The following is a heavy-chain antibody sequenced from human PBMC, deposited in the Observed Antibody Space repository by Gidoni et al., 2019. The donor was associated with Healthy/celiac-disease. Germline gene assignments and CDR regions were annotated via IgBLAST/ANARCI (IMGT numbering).Heavy chain of an antibody. CDR3: VKEDLGSPGGLNY. CDR1: GFTFSSYA. D-gene: IGHD6-13*01. Sequence: EVQLVESGGGLVQPGGSLRLSCSASGFTFSSYAMHWVRQAPGKGLEYVSAISSNGGSTYYADSVKGRFTISRDNSKNTLYLQMSSLRAEDTAVYYCVKEDLGSPGGLNYWGQGTLVTVSS. V-gene: IGHV3-64D*08. J-gene: IGHJ4*02. CDR2: ISSNGGST.